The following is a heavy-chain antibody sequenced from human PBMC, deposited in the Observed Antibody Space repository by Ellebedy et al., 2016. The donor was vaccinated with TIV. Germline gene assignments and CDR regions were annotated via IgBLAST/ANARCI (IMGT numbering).Heavy chain of an antibody. D-gene: IGHD2-2*01. J-gene: IGHJ4*02. CDR1: GFTFSSYT. CDR2: ISGTSTYI. V-gene: IGHV3-21*04. CDR3: ARGWCNSASCNGFDY. Sequence: GGSLRLXCIASGFTFSSYTMNWVRQTPGKGLEWVSSISGTSTYIYYEDSVKGRFTISRDNAKNSLYLQMNSLRAEDTAVYYCARGWCNSASCNGFDYWGQGTLVTVSS.